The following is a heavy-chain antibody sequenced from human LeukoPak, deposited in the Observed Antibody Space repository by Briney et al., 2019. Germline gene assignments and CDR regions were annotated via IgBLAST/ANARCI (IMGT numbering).Heavy chain of an antibody. D-gene: IGHD2-2*01. Sequence: SLKVSCKASNYTFINFVLSRVRQAPGQGLEWMGGIIPIFGTANYAQKFQGRVTITTDESTSTAYMELSSLRSEDTAVYYCARDCSSTSCKGFDPWGQGTLVTVSS. CDR1: NYTFINFV. CDR3: ARDCSSTSCKGFDP. CDR2: IIPIFGTA. V-gene: IGHV1-69*05. J-gene: IGHJ5*02.